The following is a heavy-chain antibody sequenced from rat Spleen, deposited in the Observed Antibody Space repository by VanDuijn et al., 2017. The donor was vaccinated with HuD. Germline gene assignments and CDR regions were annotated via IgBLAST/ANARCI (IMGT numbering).Heavy chain of an antibody. CDR3: TRDGRVSAHFDY. D-gene: IGHD1-4*01. Sequence: EVQLVESGGGLVQPGRSMKLSCAASGFTFSNYGMAWVRQAPTKGLEWVATISYDGSSTYYRDSVKGRFTISRDNAKNTLYLQMDSLRSEDTATYYCTRDGRVSAHFDYWGQGVMVTVSS. V-gene: IGHV5-29*01. J-gene: IGHJ2*01. CDR2: ISYDGSST. CDR1: GFTFSNYG.